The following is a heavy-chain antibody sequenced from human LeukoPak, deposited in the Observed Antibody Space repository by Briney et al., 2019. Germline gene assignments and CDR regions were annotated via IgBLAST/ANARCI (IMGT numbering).Heavy chain of an antibody. J-gene: IGHJ4*02. V-gene: IGHV1-69*13. D-gene: IGHD2-2*03. CDR2: IIPIFGTA. CDR3: ASGYCSSTSCYDPRYAFDY. CDR1: GGTFSSYA. Sequence: SVKVSCKASGGTFSSYAISWVRQAPGQGLEWMGGIIPIFGTANYAQKFQGRVTITADESTSTAYMELSSPRSEDTAVYYCASGYCSSTSCYDPRYAFDYWGQGTLVTVSS.